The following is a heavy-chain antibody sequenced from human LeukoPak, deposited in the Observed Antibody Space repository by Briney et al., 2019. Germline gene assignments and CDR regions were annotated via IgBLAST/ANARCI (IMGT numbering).Heavy chain of an antibody. J-gene: IGHJ3*02. CDR3: AKFQRDYGSGSYYPI. V-gene: IGHV3-23*01. Sequence: GGSLRLSCAASGITFSNYGMSWVRQAPGEGLAWVPGISGNGGRTNYADSVKGRFTISRDNSKNTLYLQMNSLRAEDTAVYYCAKFQRDYGSGSYYPIWGQGTMVTVSS. D-gene: IGHD3-10*01. CDR1: GITFSNYG. CDR2: ISGNGGRT.